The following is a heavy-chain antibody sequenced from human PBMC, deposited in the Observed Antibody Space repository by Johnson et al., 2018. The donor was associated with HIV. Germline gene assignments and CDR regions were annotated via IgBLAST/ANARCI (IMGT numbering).Heavy chain of an antibody. V-gene: IGHV3-30*03. D-gene: IGHD1-26*01. CDR2: ISYDGSNK. CDR1: GFTFSDYY. CDR3: ARVRGGRENAFDI. Sequence: QVQLVESGGGLVKPGGSLRLSCAASGFTFSDYYMSWIRQAPGKGLEWVGVISYDGSNKYYADSVKGRFTISRDNSKNTMSLQMNSPRVEDTAVYYCARVRGGRENAFDIWGQGTMVTVSS. J-gene: IGHJ3*02.